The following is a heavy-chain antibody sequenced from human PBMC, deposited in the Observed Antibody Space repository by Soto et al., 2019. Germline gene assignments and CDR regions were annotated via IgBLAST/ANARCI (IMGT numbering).Heavy chain of an antibody. V-gene: IGHV3-53*02. CDR3: AGRAVAASYYFDS. CDR2: IYSGGST. Sequence: EVQLVETGGGLIQPGGSLRLSCAASGFTVSSNYMSWVRQAPGKGLEWVSVIYSGGSTYYADSVKGRFTISRDNSKNTLYLQMDRLRAEDTAVYYCAGRAVAASYYFDSWGQGTLVTVSS. D-gene: IGHD6-19*01. J-gene: IGHJ4*02. CDR1: GFTVSSNY.